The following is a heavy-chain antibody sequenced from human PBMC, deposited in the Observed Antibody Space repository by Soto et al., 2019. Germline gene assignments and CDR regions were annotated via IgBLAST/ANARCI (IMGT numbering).Heavy chain of an antibody. V-gene: IGHV1-69*13. CDR3: VHYDFWSGPGSDY. CDR1: GGTFSSYA. D-gene: IGHD3-3*01. CDR2: IIPIFGTA. Sequence: VASVKVSCKASGGTFSSYAISWVRQAPGQGLEWMGGIIPIFGTANYAQKFQGRVTITADESTSTAYMELSSLRSEDTAVYYCVHYDFWSGPGSDYWGQGTLVTVSS. J-gene: IGHJ4*02.